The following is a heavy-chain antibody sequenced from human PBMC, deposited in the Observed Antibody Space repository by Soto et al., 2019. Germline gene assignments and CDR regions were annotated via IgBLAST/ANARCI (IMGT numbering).Heavy chain of an antibody. V-gene: IGHV4-39*07. D-gene: IGHD5-12*01. J-gene: IGHJ4*02. CDR1: GGSISSSSYY. CDR2: IYYSGST. CDR3: ARGGVDIVAHDY. Sequence: SETLSLTCTVSGGSISSSSYYWGWIRQPPGKGLEWIGSIYYSGSTYYNPSLKSRVTISVDTSKNQFSLKLSSVTAADTAVYYCARGGVDIVAHDYWGQGTLVTVSS.